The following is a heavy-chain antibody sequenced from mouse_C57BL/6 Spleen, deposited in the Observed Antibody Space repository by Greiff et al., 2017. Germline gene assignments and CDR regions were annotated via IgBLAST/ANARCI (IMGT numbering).Heavy chain of an antibody. D-gene: IGHD1-1*01. CDR1: GFTFSDYG. V-gene: IGHV5-17*01. CDR3: ARIGSSPYYAMDY. Sequence: EVNLVESGGGLVKPGGSLKLSCAASGFTFSDYGMHWVRQAPEKGLEWVAYISSGSSTIYYADTVKGRFTISRDNAKNTLFLQMTSLRSEDTAMYYCARIGSSPYYAMDYWGQGTSVTVSS. J-gene: IGHJ4*01. CDR2: ISSGSSTI.